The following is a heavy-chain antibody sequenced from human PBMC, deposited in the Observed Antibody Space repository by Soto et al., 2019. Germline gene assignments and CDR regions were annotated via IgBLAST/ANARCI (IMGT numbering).Heavy chain of an antibody. V-gene: IGHV3-7*03. D-gene: IGHD3-3*01. CDR3: GRVGGITVFGVVHWYFDL. J-gene: IGHJ2*01. CDR2: IRQDGSEI. CDR1: GFTCSSHW. Sequence: GGSLRLSCAGCGFTCSSHWMSWVRQAPGKGLEWVANIRQDGSEIYYVDSVKGRFTISRDNAKNSLYLQMNSLRSEDTAVYFCGRVGGITVFGVVHWYFDLWGRGTLVTVSS.